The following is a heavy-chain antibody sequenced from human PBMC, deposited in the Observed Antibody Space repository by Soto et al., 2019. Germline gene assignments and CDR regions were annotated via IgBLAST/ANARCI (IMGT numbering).Heavy chain of an antibody. V-gene: IGHV3-30-3*01. Sequence: QVQLVESGGGVVQPGTSLRLSCAASGFTFRNYAMHWVRQSPAKGLEWLAVISFDGANLFYADAAKGRFTISRDNSKETLYLQLDSLRPEDTGVYFCARDPYGGYIFDSWGQGTQVTLSS. CDR1: GFTFRNYA. J-gene: IGHJ4*02. D-gene: IGHD5-12*01. CDR2: ISFDGANL. CDR3: ARDPYGGYIFDS.